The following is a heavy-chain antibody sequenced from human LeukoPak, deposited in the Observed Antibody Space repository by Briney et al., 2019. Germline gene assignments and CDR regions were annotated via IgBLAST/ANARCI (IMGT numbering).Heavy chain of an antibody. CDR3: AVVVVAATPSYYYYYMDV. V-gene: IGHV1-69*13. D-gene: IGHD2-15*01. CDR2: IIPIFGTA. CDR1: GGTFSSYA. Sequence: SVKVSCKASGGTFSSYAISWVRQAPGQGLEWMGGIIPIFGTANYAQKFQGRVTITADESTSTAYMELSSLRSEDTAVYYCAVVVVAATPSYYYYYMDVWGKGTTVTISS. J-gene: IGHJ6*03.